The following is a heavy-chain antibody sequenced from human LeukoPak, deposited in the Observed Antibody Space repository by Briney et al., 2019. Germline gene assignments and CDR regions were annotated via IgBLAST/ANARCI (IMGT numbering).Heavy chain of an antibody. CDR1: GGSISSSSYY. CDR2: IYYSGST. D-gene: IGHD6-13*01. V-gene: IGHV4-39*07. Sequence: SETLSLTCTVSGGSISSSSYYWGWIRQPPGKGLEWIGSIYYSGSTYYNPSLKSRVTISVDTSKNQFSLKLGSVTAADTAVYYCARNIAAAFHAFDIWGQGTMVTVSS. J-gene: IGHJ3*02. CDR3: ARNIAAAFHAFDI.